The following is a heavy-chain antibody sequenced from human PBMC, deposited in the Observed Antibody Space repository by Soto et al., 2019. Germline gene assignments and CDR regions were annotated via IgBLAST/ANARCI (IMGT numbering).Heavy chain of an antibody. J-gene: IGHJ6*02. CDR3: VVGMNV. Sequence: QVPLVESGGGLVKPGGSLRLSCAASGFIFSDYYMNWIRQAPGKGLEWVSDINNSGNIISYANSVKGRFTISRDNAKNSLHLQMNILRAEDTAVYYCVVGMNVWGQGTTVTVSS. CDR1: GFIFSDYY. V-gene: IGHV3-11*01. CDR2: INNSGNII.